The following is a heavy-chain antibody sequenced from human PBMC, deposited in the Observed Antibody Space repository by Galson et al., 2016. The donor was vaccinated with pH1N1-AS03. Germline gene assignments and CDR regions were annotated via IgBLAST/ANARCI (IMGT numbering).Heavy chain of an antibody. CDR1: GFTFSTNW. D-gene: IGHD6-13*01. CDR3: ARAPVAAGAPDYNYGMDV. Sequence: SLRLSCAASGFTFSTNWMSWVRQAPGQGLEWVANINQDGSKQYYVDSVKGRFTISRDNAKRSLYLKMNSLRAEDTAVYYCARAPVAAGAPDYNYGMDVWGQGTTVTVSS. V-gene: IGHV3-7*01. CDR2: INQDGSKQ. J-gene: IGHJ6*02.